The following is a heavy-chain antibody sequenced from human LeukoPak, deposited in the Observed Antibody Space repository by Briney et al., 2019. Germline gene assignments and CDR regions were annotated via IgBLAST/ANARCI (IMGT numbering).Heavy chain of an antibody. Sequence: PGGSLRLSSAASGFTFDDYAMHWVRQAPGKGLEWVSLISGDGGSTYYADSVKGRFTISRDNSKNSLYLQMNSLRTEDTALYYCAKDIYSNWNHVSWFDPWGQGTPVTVSS. CDR2: ISGDGGST. D-gene: IGHD4-11*01. CDR1: GFTFDDYA. V-gene: IGHV3-43*02. J-gene: IGHJ5*02. CDR3: AKDIYSNWNHVSWFDP.